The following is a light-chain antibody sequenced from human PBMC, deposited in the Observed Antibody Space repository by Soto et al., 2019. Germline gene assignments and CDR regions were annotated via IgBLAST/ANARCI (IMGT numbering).Light chain of an antibody. V-gene: IGKV1-39*01. J-gene: IGKJ5*01. CDR3: QQGSTTPIT. CDR2: AAS. Sequence: DIQMTQSPSSLSASVGDRVTITCRASQSISSYLNWYQQKPGKAPKLLIYAASSLQSGVPSRFSGSGSGTDFTLTISSLQPEDFATYYCQQGSTTPITFSLGTRLDTK. CDR1: QSISSY.